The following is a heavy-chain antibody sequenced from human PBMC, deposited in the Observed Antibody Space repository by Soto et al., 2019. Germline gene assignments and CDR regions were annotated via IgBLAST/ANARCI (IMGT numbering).Heavy chain of an antibody. CDR2: INPSGGST. V-gene: IGHV1-46*01. CDR3: ARGLAAGDY. J-gene: IGHJ4*02. Sequence: QVQLVQSGAEVKNPGASVKVSCKASGYTFTNYYIHWVRQAPGQGLEWMAIINPSGGSTNYAQKFQGRVTLARDTFMNTVYMELSSLRSEDTAIYYCARGLAAGDYWGQGTLVTVSS. CDR1: GYTFTNYY. D-gene: IGHD6-13*01.